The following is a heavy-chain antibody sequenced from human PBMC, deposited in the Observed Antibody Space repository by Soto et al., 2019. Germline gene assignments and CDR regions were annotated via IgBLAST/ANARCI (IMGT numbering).Heavy chain of an antibody. CDR2: TKHSGST. CDR1: GGSFRGYY. J-gene: IGHJ4*02. CDR3: ASALRWRWLQLSIPYLNY. D-gene: IGHD5-18*01. V-gene: IGHV4-34*01. Sequence: PSESMSLTCAACGGSFRGYYCCSTCQNTGKGLEWMGETKHSGSTNYDPSLKCRVTITVDTSKNEFSLKLSSVNAADTAVYYCASALRWRWLQLSIPYLNYPAEATLVTVSS.